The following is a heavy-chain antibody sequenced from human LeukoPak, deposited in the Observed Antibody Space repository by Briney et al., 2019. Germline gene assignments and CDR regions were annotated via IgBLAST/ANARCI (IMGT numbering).Heavy chain of an antibody. CDR3: ARDGFYCSGGSCYNWFDP. V-gene: IGHV1-69*13. J-gene: IGHJ5*02. D-gene: IGHD2-15*01. Sequence: GASVKVSCKASGYTFTGYYMHWVRQAPGQGLEWMGGIIPIFGTANYAQKFQGRVTITADESTSTAYMELSSLRSEDTAVYYCARDGFYCSGGSCYNWFDPWGQGTLVTVSS. CDR2: IIPIFGTA. CDR1: GYTFTGYY.